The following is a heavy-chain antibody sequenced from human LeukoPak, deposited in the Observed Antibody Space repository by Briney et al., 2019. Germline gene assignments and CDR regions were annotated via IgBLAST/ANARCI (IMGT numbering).Heavy chain of an antibody. CDR1: GYTFSAYY. D-gene: IGHD3-9*01. J-gene: IGHJ5*02. CDR3: ARDDVLTGPHSGGGTSEEFDP. V-gene: IGHV1-2*02. Sequence: ASVKISCKASGYTFSAYYMHWVRQAPGQGLEWMGWINPNSGGTNYAQKFQGRVTMTRDTSINTAYMELSRLRSDDTAVYYCARDDVLTGPHSGGGTSEEFDPWGQGTLVTVSS. CDR2: INPNSGGT.